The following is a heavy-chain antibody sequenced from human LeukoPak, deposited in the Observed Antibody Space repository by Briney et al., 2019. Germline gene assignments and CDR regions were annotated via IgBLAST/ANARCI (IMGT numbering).Heavy chain of an antibody. J-gene: IGHJ4*02. CDR2: ISGSGDIT. Sequence: GGSLRFSCAASGFTFSSYAMSWVRQTPGKGLEWVSGISGSGDITYYADSVKGRFTISRDNSKNTLYLQMSSLRAEDTALYYCAKLGDYYGSGTYSRFDSWGQGALVTVSS. V-gene: IGHV3-23*01. D-gene: IGHD3-10*01. CDR1: GFTFSSYA. CDR3: AKLGDYYGSGTYSRFDS.